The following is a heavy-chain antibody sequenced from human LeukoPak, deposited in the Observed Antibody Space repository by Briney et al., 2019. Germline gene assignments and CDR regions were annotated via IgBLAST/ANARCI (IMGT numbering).Heavy chain of an antibody. CDR1: GFTFSTSW. Sequence: GSLRLSCVASGFTFSTSWVTWVRQAPGKGLEWVANIDKHGSGKYYVDSVKGRFAISRDYASNSVFLQVGSLRAEDTSVYYCARDAGWGYYDLWGQGTPVTVSS. CDR3: ARDAGWGYYDL. CDR2: IDKHGSGK. V-gene: IGHV3-7*01. J-gene: IGHJ4*02. D-gene: IGHD1-26*01.